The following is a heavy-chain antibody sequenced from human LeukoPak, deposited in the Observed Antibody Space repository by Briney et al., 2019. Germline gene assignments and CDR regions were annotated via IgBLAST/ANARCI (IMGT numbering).Heavy chain of an antibody. CDR3: ARGHPLSRY. J-gene: IGHJ4*02. V-gene: IGHV4-34*01. D-gene: IGHD2-15*01. CDR1: GGSFSGYY. Sequence: SETLSLTCAVYGGSFSGYYWSWIRQPPGKGLEWIGEINHSGSTNYNPSLKSRVTISVDTSKNQFSLKLSSVTAADTAVYYCARGHPLSRYCGQGTLVTVSS. CDR2: INHSGST.